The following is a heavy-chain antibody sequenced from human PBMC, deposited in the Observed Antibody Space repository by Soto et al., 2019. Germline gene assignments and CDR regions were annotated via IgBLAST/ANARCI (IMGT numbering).Heavy chain of an antibody. D-gene: IGHD1-26*01. J-gene: IGHJ5*02. V-gene: IGHV1-3*01. Sequence: QVQLVQSGAEVKKPGASVKVSCKASGYTFTSYAMHWVRQAPGQRLEWMGWINADNGNTKYAQKFQGRVTVTKDTSARTAYVELSSLRSEDTAVYYCARDLGAWPDTWGQETLVTVSS. CDR1: GYTFTSYA. CDR3: ARDLGAWPDT. CDR2: INADNGNT.